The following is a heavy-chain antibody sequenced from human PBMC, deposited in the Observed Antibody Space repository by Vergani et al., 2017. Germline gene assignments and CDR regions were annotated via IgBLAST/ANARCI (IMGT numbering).Heavy chain of an antibody. V-gene: IGHV3-30-3*01. Sequence: QVQLVESGGGVVQPGRSLRLSCAASGFTFSSYAMHWVRQAPGKGLEWVAVISYDGSNKYYADSVKGRFTISRDKSQNTVNLQMNSLRTEDTAVYFCANSVIAGNVGVAYFGMDVWGRGTTVTVSS. CDR2: ISYDGSNK. CDR3: ANSVIAGNVGVAYFGMDV. D-gene: IGHD2/OR15-2a*01. CDR1: GFTFSSYA. J-gene: IGHJ6*02.